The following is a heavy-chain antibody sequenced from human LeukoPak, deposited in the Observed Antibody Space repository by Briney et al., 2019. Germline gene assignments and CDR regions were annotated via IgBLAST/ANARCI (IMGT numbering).Heavy chain of an antibody. CDR2: ISSSRDHT. CDR1: GFTFNNYA. CDR3: VKDSLPKSYSTAWYYAFDV. V-gene: IGHV3-64D*09. J-gene: IGHJ3*01. D-gene: IGHD6-13*01. Sequence: PGGSLRLSCSASGFTFNNYAMHWVRQAPGKGLEHFSAISSSRDHTYYADSVKGRFTISRDNSRNTLYLQMPFLRVEDTAVYYWVKDSLPKSYSTAWYYAFDVWGQGTMVTVSS.